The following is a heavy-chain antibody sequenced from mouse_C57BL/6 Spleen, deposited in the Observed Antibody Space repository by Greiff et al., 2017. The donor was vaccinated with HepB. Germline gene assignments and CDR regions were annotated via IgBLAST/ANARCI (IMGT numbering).Heavy chain of an antibody. CDR1: GYTFTNYW. CDR2: IYPGGGYT. J-gene: IGHJ1*03. Sequence: QVQLQQSGAELVRPGTSVKMSCKASGYTFTNYWIGWAKQRPGHGLEWIGDIYPGGGYTNYNEKFKGKATLTADQSSSTAYMQFSSLTSEDSAIYYCARRGEYYYGSSYRDWYFDVWGTGTTVTVSS. D-gene: IGHD1-1*01. CDR3: ARRGEYYYGSSYRDWYFDV. V-gene: IGHV1-63*01.